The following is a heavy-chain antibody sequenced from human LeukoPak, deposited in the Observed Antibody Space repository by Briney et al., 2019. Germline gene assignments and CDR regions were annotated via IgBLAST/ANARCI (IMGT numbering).Heavy chain of an antibody. CDR1: GFTFSSYS. V-gene: IGHV3-33*06. CDR2: IWYDGSNK. J-gene: IGHJ4*02. Sequence: PGGSLRLSCAASGFTFSSYSMNWVRQAPGKGLEWVAVIWYDGSNKYYADSVKGRFTISRDNSKNTLYLQMNSLRAEDTAVYYCAKDLPPMKGLDYWGQGTLVTVSS. CDR3: AKDLPPMKGLDY.